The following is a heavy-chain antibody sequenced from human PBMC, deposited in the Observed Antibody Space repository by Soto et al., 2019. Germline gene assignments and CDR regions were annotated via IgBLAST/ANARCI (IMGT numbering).Heavy chain of an antibody. CDR3: TRVPPSVATYYFDY. CDR2: IRSKAYGGTT. D-gene: IGHD5-12*01. Sequence: GGSLRLSCAASGFTFTTYAIHWVRQAPGKGLEWVGFIRSKAYGGTTEYAASVKDRFTISRDDSRAYLQMNSLKTEDTAVYYCTRVPPSVATYYFDYWGQGILV. J-gene: IGHJ4*02. V-gene: IGHV3-49*04. CDR1: GFTFTTYA.